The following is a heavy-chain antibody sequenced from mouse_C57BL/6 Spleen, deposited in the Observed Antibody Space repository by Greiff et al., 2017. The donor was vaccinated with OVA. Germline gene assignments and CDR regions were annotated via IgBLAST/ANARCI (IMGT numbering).Heavy chain of an antibody. J-gene: IGHJ1*03. V-gene: IGHV1-42*01. CDR1: GYSFTGYY. Sequence: EVQLQQSGPELVKPGASVKISCKASGYSFTGYYMNWVKQSPEKSLEWIGEINPSTGGTTSNQKFKAKATVTVDKSSSTAYMQLKSLTSEDSAVYYCASYYGSSYWYFDVWGTGTTVTVSS. CDR2: INPSTGGT. D-gene: IGHD1-1*01. CDR3: ASYYGSSYWYFDV.